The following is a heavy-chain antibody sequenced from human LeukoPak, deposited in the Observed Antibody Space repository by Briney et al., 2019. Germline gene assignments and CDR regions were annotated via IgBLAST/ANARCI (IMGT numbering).Heavy chain of an antibody. V-gene: IGHV4-39*01. J-gene: IGHJ5*02. Sequence: SETLSLTCTVSGGSISSSSYYWGWIRQPPGKGLEWIGSIYYSGSTYYNPSLKSRVTISVDTSKNQFSLKLSSVTAADTAVYYCARQGCSSTSCRLFNWFDPWGQGTLVTVSS. CDR2: IYYSGST. CDR1: GGSISSSSYY. CDR3: ARQGCSSTSCRLFNWFDP. D-gene: IGHD2-2*01.